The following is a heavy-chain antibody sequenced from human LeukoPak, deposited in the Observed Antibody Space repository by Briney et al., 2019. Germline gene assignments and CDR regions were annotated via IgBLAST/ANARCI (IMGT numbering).Heavy chain of an antibody. D-gene: IGHD3-22*01. CDR1: GGSISSSSYY. CDR2: IYYSGST. CDR3: ARGPDDSSGYYYVY. J-gene: IGHJ4*02. Sequence: AETLSLTCTVSGGSISSSSYYWGWIRQPPGKGLEWIGSIYYSGSTYCNPSLKSRVIISVDTSKNKFSLKLSSVTAADTAVYYCARGPDDSSGYYYVYWGQGTLVTVSS. V-gene: IGHV4-39*01.